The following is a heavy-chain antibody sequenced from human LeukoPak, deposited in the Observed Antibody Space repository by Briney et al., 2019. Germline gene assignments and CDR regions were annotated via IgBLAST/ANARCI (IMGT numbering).Heavy chain of an antibody. CDR1: GFTFSSYA. D-gene: IGHD3-16*01. J-gene: IGHJ5*02. CDR3: ARVATDGGGFDP. CDR2: LSSDNYTI. V-gene: IGHV3-48*01. Sequence: PGGSLRLSCAASGFTFSSYAMHWVRQAPGKGLEWISYLSSDNYTIYYADSVKGRFIISRDNAKDSLYLQMNSLRAEDTAVYYCARVATDGGGFDPWGQGTLVTVSS.